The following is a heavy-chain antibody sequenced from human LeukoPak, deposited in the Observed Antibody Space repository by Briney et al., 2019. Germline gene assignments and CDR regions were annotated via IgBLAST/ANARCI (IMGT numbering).Heavy chain of an antibody. CDR3: ARDYYYDSSGTLAY. Sequence: GASVKVSCKASGYTFTSYGISWVRQAPGQGLEWMGWISAYNGNTNYAQKLQGRVTVTTDTSTSTSYMELRSLRSDDTAVYYCARDYYYDSSGTLAYWGQGTLVTVSS. J-gene: IGHJ4*02. CDR2: ISAYNGNT. CDR1: GYTFTSYG. D-gene: IGHD3-22*01. V-gene: IGHV1-18*01.